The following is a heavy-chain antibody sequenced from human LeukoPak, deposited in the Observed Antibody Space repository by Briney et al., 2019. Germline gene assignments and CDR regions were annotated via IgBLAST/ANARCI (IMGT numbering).Heavy chain of an antibody. CDR2: VSCSGGDT. D-gene: IGHD5-18*01. Sequence: GGSLRLSCAASGFTFSTYAMHWVRQAPGKGLEWVSAVSCSGGDTYYADSVTGRFTISRDNSKNTLYVLLNSLRAEDTAVYYCATTLNTGFFQSWGRGTLVTVSS. CDR1: GFTFSTYA. CDR3: ATTLNTGFFQS. V-gene: IGHV3-23*01. J-gene: IGHJ5*02.